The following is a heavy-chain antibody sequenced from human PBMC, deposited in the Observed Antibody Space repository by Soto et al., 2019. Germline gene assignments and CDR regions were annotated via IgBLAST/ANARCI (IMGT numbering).Heavy chain of an antibody. CDR1: GGSISSSSYY. D-gene: IGHD3-16*01. CDR3: ATAGGPYYYYYYGMDV. V-gene: IGHV4-39*01. CDR2: IYYSGST. Sequence: SETLSLTCTVSGGSISSSSYYWGWIRQPPGKGLEWIGSIYYSGSTYYNPSLKSRVTISVDTSKNQFPLKLSSVTAADTAVYYCATAGGPYYYYYYGMDVWGQGTTVTVSS. J-gene: IGHJ6*02.